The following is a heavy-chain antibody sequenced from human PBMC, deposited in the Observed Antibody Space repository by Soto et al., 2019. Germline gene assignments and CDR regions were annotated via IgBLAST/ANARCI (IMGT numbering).Heavy chain of an antibody. D-gene: IGHD3-3*01. CDR1: GFTFSSYW. J-gene: IGHJ4*02. V-gene: IGHV3-74*01. Sequence: PGGSLRLSCAASGFTFSSYWMHWVRQAPGKGLVWVSRINSDGSSTSYADPVKGRFTISRDNAKNTLYLQMNSLRAEDTAVYYCARNYDFWSGPPHYWGQGTLVTVSS. CDR2: INSDGSST. CDR3: ARNYDFWSGPPHY.